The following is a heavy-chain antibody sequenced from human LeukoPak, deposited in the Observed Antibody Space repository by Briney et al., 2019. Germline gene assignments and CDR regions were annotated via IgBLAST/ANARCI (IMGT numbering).Heavy chain of an antibody. CDR1: GYTFTSYG. CDR2: VDGDDGKT. V-gene: IGHV1-3*01. D-gene: IGHD6-19*01. J-gene: IGHJ4*02. Sequence: ASVKVSCKASGYTFTSYGISWVRQAPGQRLEWMGCVDGDDGKTQYSQKFHGRVTITRDTSANTAYIEVSSLRSEDTAVYFCVRGGPNPSGWLLDNWGQGTLVTVSS. CDR3: VRGGPNPSGWLLDN.